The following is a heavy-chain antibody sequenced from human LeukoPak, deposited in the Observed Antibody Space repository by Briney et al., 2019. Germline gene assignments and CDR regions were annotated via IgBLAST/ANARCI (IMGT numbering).Heavy chain of an antibody. J-gene: IGHJ4*02. D-gene: IGHD3-10*01. CDR1: GFTFSNYA. CDR3: ARDGDYYGSGNFDY. Sequence: QPGGSLRLSCAASGFTFSNYAMSWVRQAPGKGLEWVSNISGSGDSAYSADSMKGRFTISRDNSKNIVYLQMDTLRAEDTAVYYCARDGDYYGSGNFDYWGQGTLVTVSS. CDR2: ISGSGDSA. V-gene: IGHV3-23*01.